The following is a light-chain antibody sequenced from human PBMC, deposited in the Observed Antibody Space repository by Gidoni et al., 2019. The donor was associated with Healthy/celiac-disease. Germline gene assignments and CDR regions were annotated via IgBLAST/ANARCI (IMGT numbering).Light chain of an antibody. CDR1: QSVSSN. CDR3: QQYNNWPLMYT. V-gene: IGKV3-15*01. Sequence: ILIPQSPASLSVSTGERATLSCRASQSVSSNLAWYQQKPGQAPRLLIYGASTRATGIPARLRGSGSGTEVTLTISSLQSEDCEVYYCQQYNNWPLMYTFXQXTKLEIK. J-gene: IGKJ2*01. CDR2: GAS.